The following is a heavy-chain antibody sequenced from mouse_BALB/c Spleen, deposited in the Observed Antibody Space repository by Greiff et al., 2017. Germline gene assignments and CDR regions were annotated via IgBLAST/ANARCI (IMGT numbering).Heavy chain of an antibody. CDR2: ISYSGST. Sequence: VQLQQSGPSLVKPSQTLSLTCSVTGDSITSGYWNWIRKFPGNKLEYMGYISYSGSTYYNPSLKSRISITRDTSKNQYYLQLNSVTTEDTATYYCARYYYGSSLYYFDYWGQGTTLTVSS. D-gene: IGHD1-1*01. CDR1: GDSITSGY. V-gene: IGHV3-8*02. J-gene: IGHJ2*01. CDR3: ARYYYGSSLYYFDY.